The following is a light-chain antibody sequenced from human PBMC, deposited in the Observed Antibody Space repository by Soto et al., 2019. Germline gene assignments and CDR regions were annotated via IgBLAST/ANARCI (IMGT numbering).Light chain of an antibody. J-gene: IGLJ1*01. CDR1: SSNIGAGYD. V-gene: IGLV1-40*01. Sequence: QSVLTQPPSVSGAPGQRVTISCTGSSSNIGAGYDVHWYQQLPGTAPKLLIYGNSNRPSGVPDRFSGSKSGTSASLAITGLQAEDEADYYCQSYDSSLGGLFGTGTKLTVL. CDR2: GNS. CDR3: QSYDSSLGGL.